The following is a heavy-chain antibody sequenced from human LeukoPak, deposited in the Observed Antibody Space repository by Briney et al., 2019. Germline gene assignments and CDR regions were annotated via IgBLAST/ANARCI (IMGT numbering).Heavy chain of an antibody. D-gene: IGHD3-16*02. V-gene: IGHV4-39*01. CDR2: IYYSGST. CDR1: GGSISSSSYY. CDR3: ARGRGDDYVWGSYPPSPYYFDY. J-gene: IGHJ4*02. Sequence: SETLSLTCTVSGGSISSSSYYWGWIRQPPGKGLEWIGSIYYSGSTYYNPSLKSRVTISVDTSKNQFSLKLSSVTAADTAVYYCARGRGDDYVWGSYPPSPYYFDYWGQGTLVTVSS.